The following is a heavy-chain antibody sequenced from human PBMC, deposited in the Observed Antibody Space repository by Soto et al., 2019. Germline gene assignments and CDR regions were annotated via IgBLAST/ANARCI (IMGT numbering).Heavy chain of an antibody. CDR2: IFYSGST. J-gene: IGHJ6*02. CDR1: GGSISNYY. CDR3: ARVPDV. Sequence: PSETLSLTCTVSGGSISNYYWSWIRQPPGRGLEWIGHIFYSGSTNYNPALKSRVTISVDTSKSQFSLKLSSVTAADTAVYYCARVPDVWGQGTTVTVSS. V-gene: IGHV4-59*12.